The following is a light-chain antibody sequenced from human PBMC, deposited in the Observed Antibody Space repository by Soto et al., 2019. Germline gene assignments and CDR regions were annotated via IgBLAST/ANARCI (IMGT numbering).Light chain of an antibody. CDR2: TAS. J-gene: IGKJ2*01. V-gene: IGKV1-39*01. CDR3: QQSYNPPVT. Sequence: DIQLSQSPSSLSASVGDRVTITCRASQTINSYLNWYQYKPGTAPKLLIYTASTLQSGVPARFSGSGSGTDFTLTIFSLQPEDFATYYCQQSYNPPVTFGQGTKLEI. CDR1: QTINSY.